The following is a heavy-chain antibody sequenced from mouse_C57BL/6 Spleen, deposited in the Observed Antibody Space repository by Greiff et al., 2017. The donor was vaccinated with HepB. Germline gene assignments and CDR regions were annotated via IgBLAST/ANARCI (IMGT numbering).Heavy chain of an antibody. CDR3: AREPFDY. CDR2: ISSGCSTI. CDR1: GFTFSDYG. D-gene: IGHD6-1*01. V-gene: IGHV5-17*01. J-gene: IGHJ2*01. Sequence: EVMLVESGGGLVKPGGSLKLSCAASGFTFSDYGMHWVRQAPEKGLEWVAYISSGCSTIYYADTVKGRCTISRDNAKNTLFLQMTSLRSEDTALYYSAREPFDYWGQGTTLTVSS.